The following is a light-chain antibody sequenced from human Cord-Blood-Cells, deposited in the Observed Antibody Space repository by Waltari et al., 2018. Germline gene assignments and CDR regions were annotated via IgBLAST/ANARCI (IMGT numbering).Light chain of an antibody. Sequence: QSALTQPASVSGSPGQSITISCTGTSSDVGGYNYVSWYQQHPGKAPKLMIYAVSKRPSGVSNRFSGSKSGNTASLTISGLQAEDEADYYCSSYTSSSTLYVFGTGTKVTVL. CDR3: SSYTSSSTLYV. CDR2: AVS. J-gene: IGLJ1*01. V-gene: IGLV2-14*01. CDR1: SSDVGGYNY.